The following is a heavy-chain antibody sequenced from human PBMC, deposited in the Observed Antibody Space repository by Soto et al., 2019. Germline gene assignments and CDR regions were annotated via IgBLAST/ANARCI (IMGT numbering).Heavy chain of an antibody. CDR1: GFTVSNHF. Sequence: PGGSLRLSCAASGFTVSNHFMNWVRQAPGKGLEWVSVIYSGGTTYHADSVKGRFTISRDNSKNTLYLQMNSLRAEDTAVYYCAKDPGYSSSWYWFDPWGQGTLVTVSS. J-gene: IGHJ5*02. CDR3: AKDPGYSSSWYWFDP. D-gene: IGHD6-13*01. V-gene: IGHV3-53*05. CDR2: IYSGGTT.